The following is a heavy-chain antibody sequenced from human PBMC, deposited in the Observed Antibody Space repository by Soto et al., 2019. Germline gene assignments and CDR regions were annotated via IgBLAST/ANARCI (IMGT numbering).Heavy chain of an antibody. Sequence: XETLCRTCTVCGGPIRGYYWSWIRQPPGEGLEWIGYIYYSGSTSYNPSLKSRVTISLDMSKNQFSLKLSSVTAADTAVYYCARLETTQPNDGGYFNGMDVWGQGTTVTVSS. CDR1: GGPIRGYY. D-gene: IGHD4-17*01. J-gene: IGHJ6*02. CDR3: ARLETTQPNDGGYFNGMDV. V-gene: IGHV4-59*01. CDR2: IYYSGST.